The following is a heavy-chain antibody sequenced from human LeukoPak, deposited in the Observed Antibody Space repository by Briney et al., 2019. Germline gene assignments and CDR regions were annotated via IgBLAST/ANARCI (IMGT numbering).Heavy chain of an antibody. V-gene: IGHV1-2*02. Sequence: AVKVSCKASGYTFTGYYMHWVRQAPGQGLEGMGWINPNSGCTNYAQKFQGRVTMTRDTSISTAYMELRRLRSDDTAVYYCASEAYHYYDSSGYSDYWGQGTLVTVSS. CDR3: ASEAYHYYDSSGYSDY. CDR1: GYTFTGYY. D-gene: IGHD3-22*01. CDR2: INPNSGCT. J-gene: IGHJ4*02.